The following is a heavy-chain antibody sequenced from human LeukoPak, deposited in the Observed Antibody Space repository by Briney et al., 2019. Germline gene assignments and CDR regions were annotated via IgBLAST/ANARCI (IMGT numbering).Heavy chain of an antibody. CDR3: AKDHSGWYGLDY. V-gene: IGHV3-23*01. D-gene: IGHD6-19*01. Sequence: GGSLRLSCAASGFTFSDYYMTWIRQAPGQGLEWVSAISGSGGSTYYADSVKGRFTISRDNSKNTLYLQMNSLRAEDTAVYYCAKDHSGWYGLDYWGQGTLVTVSS. CDR1: GFTFSDYY. J-gene: IGHJ4*02. CDR2: ISGSGGST.